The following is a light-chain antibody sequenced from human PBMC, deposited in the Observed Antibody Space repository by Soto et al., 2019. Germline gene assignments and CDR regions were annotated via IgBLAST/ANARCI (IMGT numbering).Light chain of an antibody. V-gene: IGKV3-20*01. CDR2: GAS. CDR1: QSVDSY. CDR3: KQYGSSPYT. J-gene: IGKJ2*01. Sequence: EIVLTQSPGTLSLSPGERASLSCGASQSVDSYLAWYQQKPGQAPRLVIYGASNRATGIPDRVSGSGSGTSFTLTIRRLEPQDFAVYYCKQYGSSPYTFGQGTKLEIK.